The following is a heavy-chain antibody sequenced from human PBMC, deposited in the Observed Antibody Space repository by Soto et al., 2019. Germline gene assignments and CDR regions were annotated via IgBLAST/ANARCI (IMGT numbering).Heavy chain of an antibody. Sequence: QVQLVQSGAEVKKPGASVKVSCKASGYTFTSYVIHWVRQAPGQGVVWMGWMNPNNGNTGYAHKFQARVTLTRNTSITTADLELRSLRSEATAVYYCAICYCVAGRCAHRVDPRCQGPLVTVSS. CDR1: GYTFTSYV. V-gene: IGHV1-8*01. CDR2: MNPNNGNT. J-gene: IGHJ5*02. D-gene: IGHD2-15*01. CDR3: AICYCVAGRCAHRVDP.